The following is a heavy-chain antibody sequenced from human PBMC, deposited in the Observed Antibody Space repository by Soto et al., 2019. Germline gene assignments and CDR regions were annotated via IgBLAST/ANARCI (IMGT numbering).Heavy chain of an antibody. CDR1: GYTFTSYG. J-gene: IGHJ6*02. V-gene: IGHV1-18*04. CDR3: ARDSPYYDFWSGYDYGMDV. D-gene: IGHD3-3*01. Sequence: ASVKLSCKASGYTFTSYGISWVRQAPGQGLEWMGWISAYNGNTNYAQKLQGRVTMTTDTSTSTAYMELRSLRSDDTAVYYCARDSPYYDFWSGYDYGMDVWGQGTTVTVS. CDR2: ISAYNGNT.